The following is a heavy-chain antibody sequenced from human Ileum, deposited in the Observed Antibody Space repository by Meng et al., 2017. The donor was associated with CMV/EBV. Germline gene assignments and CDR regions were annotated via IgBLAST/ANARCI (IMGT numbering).Heavy chain of an antibody. CDR1: EDTVSSDSAP. CDR3: ARAGSGGRTFDY. J-gene: IGHJ4*02. Sequence: SEDTVSSDSAPWNWIRQSPSRGLEWLGRTYYRSKWYNDSAVAVKDRITLNSDTSKNQFFLQLNSVTPEDTAVYYCARAGSGGRTFDYWGQGTLVTVSS. D-gene: IGHD6-19*01. CDR2: TYYRSKWYN. V-gene: IGHV6-1*01.